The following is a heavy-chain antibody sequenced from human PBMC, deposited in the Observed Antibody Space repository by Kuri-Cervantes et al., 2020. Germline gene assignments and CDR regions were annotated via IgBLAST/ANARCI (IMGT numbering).Heavy chain of an antibody. D-gene: IGHD5-12*01. CDR2: IWYDGSNK. CDR1: GFTFSSYS. Sequence: GESLKISCAASGFTFSSYSMHWVRQAPGKGLEWVAVIWYDGSNKYYADSVKGRFTISRDNSKNTLYLQMNSLRAEDTAVYYCARVPHSVATTRYYFDYWGQGTLVTVSS. J-gene: IGHJ4*02. CDR3: ARVPHSVATTRYYFDY. V-gene: IGHV3-33*01.